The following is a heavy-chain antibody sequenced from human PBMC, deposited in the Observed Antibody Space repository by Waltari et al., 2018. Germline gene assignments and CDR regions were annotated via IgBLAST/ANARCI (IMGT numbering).Heavy chain of an antibody. CDR2: SWSGGDKK. D-gene: IGHD6-19*01. J-gene: IGHJ4*02. CDR1: GFPFSHDG. Sequence: QVQLVESGGGVVQPGRSLRLSCAASGFPFSHDGLHWVRQAPGKGVEWGAWSWSGGDKKCYEEPRRGRFTSARDKSNNTLSRQMSSLRAEDTAVYYCARVAVPGTFFFDYWGQGTLVTVSS. CDR3: ARVAVPGTFFFDY. V-gene: IGHV3-33*01.